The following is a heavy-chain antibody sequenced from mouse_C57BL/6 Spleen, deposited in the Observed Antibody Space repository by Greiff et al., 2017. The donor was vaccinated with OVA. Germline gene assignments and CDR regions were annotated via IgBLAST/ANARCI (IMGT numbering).Heavy chain of an antibody. CDR3: ARRDGGSSYPFAY. D-gene: IGHD1-1*01. Sequence: EVKLVESGGGLVKPGGSLKLSCAASGFTFSDYGMHWVRQAPEKGLEWVAYISSGSSTIYYADTVKGRFTISRDNAKNTLFLQMTSLRSEDTAMYDCARRDGGSSYPFAYWGQGTLVTVSA. V-gene: IGHV5-17*01. CDR1: GFTFSDYG. J-gene: IGHJ3*01. CDR2: ISSGSSTI.